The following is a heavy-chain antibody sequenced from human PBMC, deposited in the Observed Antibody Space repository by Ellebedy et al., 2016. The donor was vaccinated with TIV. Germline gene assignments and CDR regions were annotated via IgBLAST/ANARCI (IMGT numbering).Heavy chain of an antibody. CDR3: ATYYGWGSGWFDP. CDR2: ISYGGNT. J-gene: IGHJ5*02. V-gene: IGHV4-39*07. CDR1: GASMSSGGYF. Sequence: SETLSLTCSVSGASMSSGGYFWAWVRQPPGKGLEWIGRISYGGNTYFNPSLKSRLTMSVDTSKNQFSLQLTSVTAADTALYYCATYYGWGSGWFDPWGQGTQVTVSS. D-gene: IGHD3-10*01.